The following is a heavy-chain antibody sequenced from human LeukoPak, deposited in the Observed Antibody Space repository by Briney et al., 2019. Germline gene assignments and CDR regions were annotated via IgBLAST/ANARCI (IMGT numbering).Heavy chain of an antibody. V-gene: IGHV3-9*01. J-gene: IGHJ4*02. Sequence: GGSLRLSCAASGFTFDDYAMHWVRQAPGKGLEWGSGISWNSGSIGYADSLKGRFTVSRDNAKNSLYLQMNSLRAEDTSLYYCAKVELPKVVGGYCPDYWGQGTLVTVSS. CDR2: ISWNSGSI. CDR1: GFTFDDYA. CDR3: AKVELPKVVGGYCPDY. D-gene: IGHD2-15*01.